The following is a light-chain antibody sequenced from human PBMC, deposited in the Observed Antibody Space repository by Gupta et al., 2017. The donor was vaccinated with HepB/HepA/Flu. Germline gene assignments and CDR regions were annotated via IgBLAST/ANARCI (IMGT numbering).Light chain of an antibody. V-gene: IGKV3-11*01. CDR3: QQRSNGPLT. CDR1: QSVSSY. Sequence: DMVLTQSPATLSLSPGERATRPCRASQSVSSYVAWYQQKPGQAPRLLISDASNRATGIPARFSGSGSGTEFTLTISSLEPEDFAVYYCQQRSNGPLTFGGGTKVEIK. CDR2: DAS. J-gene: IGKJ4*01.